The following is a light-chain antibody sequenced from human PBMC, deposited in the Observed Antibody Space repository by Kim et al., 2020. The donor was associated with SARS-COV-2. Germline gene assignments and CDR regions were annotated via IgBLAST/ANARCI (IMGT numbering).Light chain of an antibody. CDR2: AAS. CDR3: QQYGNSRT. V-gene: IGKV3-20*01. Sequence: LSPGERAPLSCRASQTVSRNQLAWYQQKPGQPPRLLIYAASSRATGIPDRFSGSGSGTDFSLTISRLEPEDCAVYYCQQYGNSRTFGQGTKVDIK. CDR1: QTVSRNQ. J-gene: IGKJ1*01.